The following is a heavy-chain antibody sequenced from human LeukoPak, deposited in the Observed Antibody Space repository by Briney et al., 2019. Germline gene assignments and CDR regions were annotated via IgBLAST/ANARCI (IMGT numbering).Heavy chain of an antibody. J-gene: IGHJ4*02. V-gene: IGHV3-21*01. D-gene: IGHD6-19*01. Sequence: GGSLRLSCAASGFTFSSYSMNWVRQAPGKGLEWVSSISSSSSYIYYADSVKGRFTISRDNAKNSPYLQMNSLRAEDTAVYYCAREALSVAGTAHFDYWGQGTLVTVSS. CDR2: ISSSSSYI. CDR3: AREALSVAGTAHFDY. CDR1: GFTFSSYS.